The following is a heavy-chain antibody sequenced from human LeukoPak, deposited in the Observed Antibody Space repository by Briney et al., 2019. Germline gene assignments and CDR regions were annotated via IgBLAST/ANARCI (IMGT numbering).Heavy chain of an antibody. V-gene: IGHV3-48*03. J-gene: IGHJ4*02. Sequence: GGSLRLSCVASGFIFSRYEMNWVRQAPGKGLEWVSYISSSGSTIYYAGSVKGRFTISRDNAKNSLYLQMNSLRAEDTAVYYCAGTDVDTAMVFDYWGQGTLVTVSS. D-gene: IGHD5-18*01. CDR3: AGTDVDTAMVFDY. CDR1: GFIFSRYE. CDR2: ISSSGSTI.